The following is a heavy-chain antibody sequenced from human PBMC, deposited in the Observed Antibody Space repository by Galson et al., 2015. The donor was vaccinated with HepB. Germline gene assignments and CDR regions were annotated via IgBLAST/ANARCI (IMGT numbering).Heavy chain of an antibody. CDR2: ISAYNGNT. CDR1: GYTFTSYG. D-gene: IGHD6-13*01. V-gene: IGHV1-18*04. J-gene: IGHJ4*02. Sequence: SVKVSCKASGYTFTSYGISWVRQAPGQGLEWMGWISAYNGNTNYAQKLQGRVTMTTDTSTSTAYMELRSLRSDDTAVYYCARGPPGTAAGNPLGLFDYWGQGTLVTVSS. CDR3: ARGPPGTAAGNPLGLFDY.